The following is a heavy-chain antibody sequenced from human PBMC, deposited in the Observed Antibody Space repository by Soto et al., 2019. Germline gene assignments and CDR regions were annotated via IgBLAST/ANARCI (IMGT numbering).Heavy chain of an antibody. D-gene: IGHD6-13*01. CDR3: ARYAGGSWLEY. CDR2: ISYSGRT. J-gene: IGHJ4*02. Sequence: TVSSGSISTYYWSWIRQPPGKGLEWIGYISYSGRTNYNPSLKRRITISLATSRNQFSLKLSSVTAADTAVYYCARYAGGSWLEYWGQGSMVTV. V-gene: IGHV4-59*01. CDR1: SGSISTYY.